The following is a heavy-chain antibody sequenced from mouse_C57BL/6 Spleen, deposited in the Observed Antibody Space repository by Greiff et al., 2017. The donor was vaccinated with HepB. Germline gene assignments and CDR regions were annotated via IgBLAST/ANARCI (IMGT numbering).Heavy chain of an antibody. J-gene: IGHJ3*01. CDR3: AGIYYGNFGG. Sequence: VQLQQSGPELVKPGASVKISCKASGYTFTDYYMNWVKQSHGKSLEWIGDINPNNGGTSYNQKFKGKAALTVDKSSSTAYMELRSLTSEDSAVYYCAGIYYGNFGGWGQGTLVTVSA. V-gene: IGHV1-26*01. CDR1: GYTFTDYY. CDR2: INPNNGGT. D-gene: IGHD2-1*01.